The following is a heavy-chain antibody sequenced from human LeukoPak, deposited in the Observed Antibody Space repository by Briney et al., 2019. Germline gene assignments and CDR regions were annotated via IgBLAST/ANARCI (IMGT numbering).Heavy chain of an antibody. CDR2: MNPNSGNT. V-gene: IGHV1-8*01. J-gene: IGHJ4*02. Sequence: GASVKVSCKASGYTFTSYDINWVRQATGQGLEWMGWMNPNSGNTGYAQKFQGRVTMTRNTSISTAYTELSSLRSEDTAVYYCARKPPRLITMVRGVIISDYWGQGTLVTVSS. CDR1: GYTFTSYD. D-gene: IGHD3-10*01. CDR3: ARKPPRLITMVRGVIISDY.